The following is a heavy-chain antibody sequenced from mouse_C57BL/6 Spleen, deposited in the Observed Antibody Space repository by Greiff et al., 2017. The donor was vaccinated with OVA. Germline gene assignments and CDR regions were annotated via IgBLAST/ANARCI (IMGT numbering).Heavy chain of an antibody. V-gene: IGHV1-55*01. CDR3: AREGRPPLKPITTVHYAMDY. Sequence: VQLQQPGAELVKPGASVKMSCKASGYTFTSYWITWVKQRPGQGLEWIGDIYPGSGSTNYNEKFKSKATLTVDTSSSTAYLQLSSLTSEDSAVYYCAREGRPPLKPITTVHYAMDYWGQGTSVTVSS. J-gene: IGHJ4*01. CDR2: IYPGSGST. D-gene: IGHD1-1*01. CDR1: GYTFTSYW.